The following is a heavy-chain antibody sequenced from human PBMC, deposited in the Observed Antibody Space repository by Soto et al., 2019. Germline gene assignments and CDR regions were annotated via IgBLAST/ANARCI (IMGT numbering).Heavy chain of an antibody. Sequence: SETLSLTCAVYGGSFSGYYWSWIRQPPGKGLEWIGEINHSGSTNYNPSLKSRVTISVDTSKNQFSLKLSSVTAADTAVYYCARASLPFLLYYDILTGRDAFDIWGQGTMVTVSS. CDR2: INHSGST. V-gene: IGHV4-34*01. J-gene: IGHJ3*02. D-gene: IGHD3-9*01. CDR3: ARASLPFLLYYDILTGRDAFDI. CDR1: GGSFSGYY.